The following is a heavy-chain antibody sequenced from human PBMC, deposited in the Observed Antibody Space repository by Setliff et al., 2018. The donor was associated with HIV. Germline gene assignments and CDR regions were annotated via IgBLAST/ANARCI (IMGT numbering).Heavy chain of an antibody. CDR3: ARPFDWGSSHPLGY. J-gene: IGHJ4*02. Sequence: SETLSLTCTVSGGSSSSSSFYWGWIRQPPGKGLEWIGSIYYSGNTYYNPSLKSRVTISVDTSKNQFSLKLSSVTAADTAVYYCARPFDWGSSHPLGYWSQGTLVTSPQ. CDR2: IYYSGNT. V-gene: IGHV4-39*01. D-gene: IGHD3-9*01. CDR1: GGSSSSSSFY.